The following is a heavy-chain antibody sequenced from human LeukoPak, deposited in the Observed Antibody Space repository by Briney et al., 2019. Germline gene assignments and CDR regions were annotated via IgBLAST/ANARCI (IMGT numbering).Heavy chain of an antibody. V-gene: IGHV3-23*01. CDR3: AKIPDVSDC. J-gene: IGHJ4*02. CDR2: IGASGDSI. CDR1: GFTFSSYA. Sequence: GGSLRLSCAVSGFTFSSYAMIWVRQAPGRGLVWVSSIGASGDSIYYTDSVKGRFTISRDNSKNTLYLQMSSLRVEDTAVYYCAKIPDVSDCCGQGTLVTVSS.